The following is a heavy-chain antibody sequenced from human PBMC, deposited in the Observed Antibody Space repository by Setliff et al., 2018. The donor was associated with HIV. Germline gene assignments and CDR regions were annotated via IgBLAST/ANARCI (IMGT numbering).Heavy chain of an antibody. V-gene: IGHV1-18*01. D-gene: IGHD3-3*01. CDR3: ARMQAYYNFWRSTYYFDY. CDR2: ISPYNGDA. Sequence: ASVKVSCKASGYPFTSYGICWVRQAPGHGLEWMGYISPYNGDAYYAEKFQGRVTMTTDTSTTAVSMELTNLRSDDTAVYFCARMQAYYNFWRSTYYFDYWGKGTTVTVSS. CDR1: GYPFTSYG. J-gene: IGHJ4*03.